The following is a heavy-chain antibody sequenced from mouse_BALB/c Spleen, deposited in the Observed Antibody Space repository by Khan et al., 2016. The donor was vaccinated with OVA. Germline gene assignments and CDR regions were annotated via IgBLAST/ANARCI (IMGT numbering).Heavy chain of an antibody. CDR2: ISSGSTI. D-gene: IGHD1-1*01. V-gene: IGHV5-17*02. CDR3: ASRGYYYFDY. CDR1: GFTFSGFG. Sequence: EVELVESGGGLVQPGGSRKLSCAASGFTFSGFGMHWVRQAPEKGLEWVAYISSGSTIYYADTVKGRFTISRDNPKNTLFLQMTSLRSEDTAMYYCASRGYYYFDYWGQGTTLTVSS. J-gene: IGHJ2*01.